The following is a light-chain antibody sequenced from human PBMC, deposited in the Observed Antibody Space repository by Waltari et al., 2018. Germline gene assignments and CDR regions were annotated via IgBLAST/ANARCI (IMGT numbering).Light chain of an antibody. J-gene: IGLJ2*01. V-gene: IGLV2-11*01. CDR2: YGY. CDR1: NSAVGGYDF. Sequence: QSALTQPRPVSGSPGQSVTVPCTATNSAVGGYDFVSWYQQYPGKAPQLIIYYGYKRPPGVPDRFSGSKSGNTASLSISGLLNEDEADFYCCSYAGADSSVLFGGGTTLTVL. CDR3: CSYAGADSSVL.